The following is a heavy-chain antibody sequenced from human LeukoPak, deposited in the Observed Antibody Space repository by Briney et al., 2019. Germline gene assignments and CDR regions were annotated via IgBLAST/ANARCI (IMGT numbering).Heavy chain of an antibody. CDR3: ARVVLRFLEWLPQNWFDP. Sequence: ASVKVSCKASGYTFTSYGISWVRQAPGQGLEWMGWISAYNGNTNYAQKLQGRVTMTTDTSTSTAYMELRSLRSDDTAVYYCARVVLRFLEWLPQNWFDPWGQGTLVTVSS. D-gene: IGHD3-3*01. CDR2: ISAYNGNT. V-gene: IGHV1-18*01. CDR1: GYTFTSYG. J-gene: IGHJ5*02.